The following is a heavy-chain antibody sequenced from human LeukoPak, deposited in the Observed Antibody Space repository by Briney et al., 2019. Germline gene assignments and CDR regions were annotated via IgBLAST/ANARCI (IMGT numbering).Heavy chain of an antibody. D-gene: IGHD6-13*01. J-gene: IGHJ4*02. Sequence: ASVKVSCKASGGTFSSYAISWVRQAPGQGLEWMGRIIPILGIANYAQKFQGRVTITADKSTSTAYMELSSLRSEDTAVYYCASDDLGYSSTPGRDYWGQGTLVTVSS. CDR3: ASDDLGYSSTPGRDY. V-gene: IGHV1-69*04. CDR2: IIPILGIA. CDR1: GGTFSSYA.